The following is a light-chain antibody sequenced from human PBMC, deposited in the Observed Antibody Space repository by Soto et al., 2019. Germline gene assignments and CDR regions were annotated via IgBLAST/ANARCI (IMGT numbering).Light chain of an antibody. Sequence: QAALTQPASVSGSPGQSITISCTGTSSDVGGYDYVSWYQLHPGKAPKLMVFEVSNRPSGVSYRFSGSKSGNPASLTISGFPAEEEADYFCSSYSISTAYLFGTGTKVTVL. V-gene: IGLV2-14*01. J-gene: IGLJ1*01. CDR2: EVS. CDR1: SSDVGGYDY. CDR3: SSYSISTAYL.